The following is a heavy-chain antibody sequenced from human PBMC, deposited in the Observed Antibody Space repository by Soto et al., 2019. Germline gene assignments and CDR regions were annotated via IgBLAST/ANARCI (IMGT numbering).Heavy chain of an antibody. Sequence: EVQLVESGGGLVQPGGSLRLSCAASEFTFSNYWMHWVRQAPGKGLVWVSRINSDGSIINYVDSVKGRFTSSRDNAKNTLYLQMNSLRAEDTAVYYCARSTSPAFFDSWGQGTLVTVSS. D-gene: IGHD2-2*01. V-gene: IGHV3-74*01. CDR2: INSDGSII. CDR3: ARSTSPAFFDS. CDR1: EFTFSNYW. J-gene: IGHJ4*02.